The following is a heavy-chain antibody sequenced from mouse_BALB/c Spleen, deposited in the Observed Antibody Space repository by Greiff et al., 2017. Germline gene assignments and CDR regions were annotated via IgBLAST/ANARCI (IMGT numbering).Heavy chain of an antibody. CDR3: ARGRGGFDY. J-gene: IGHJ2*01. V-gene: IGHV3-6*02. Sequence: EVKVEESGPGLVKPSQSLSLTCSVTGYSITSGYYWNWIRQFPGNKLEWMGYISYDGSNNYNPSLKNRISITRDTSKNQFFLKLNSVTTEDTATYYCARGRGGFDYWGQGTTLTVSS. CDR2: ISYDGSN. CDR1: GYSITSGYY.